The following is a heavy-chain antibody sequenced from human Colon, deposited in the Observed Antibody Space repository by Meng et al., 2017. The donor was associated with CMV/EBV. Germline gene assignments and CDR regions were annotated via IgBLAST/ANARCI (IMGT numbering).Heavy chain of an antibody. CDR2: TYYRSKWSY. D-gene: IGHD3-16*01. J-gene: IGHJ4*02. Sequence: GDSVSRKSAAWKGIRQAPSRGQEWLGRTYYRSKWSYDYGSSVKSRMTINPDTSKNQFSLQLNSVTPEDTAVYYCARAVEGGRLFDCWGQGTLVTVSS. V-gene: IGHV6-1*01. CDR3: ARAVEGGRLFDC. CDR1: GDSVSRKSAA.